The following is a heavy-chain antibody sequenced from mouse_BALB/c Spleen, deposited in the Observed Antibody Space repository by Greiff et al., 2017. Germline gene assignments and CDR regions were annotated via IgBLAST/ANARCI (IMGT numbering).Heavy chain of an antibody. J-gene: IGHJ4*01. Sequence: VQLQQSGPDLVAPSQSLSITCTVSGFSLTSYGVHWVRQPPGKGLEWLGVIWAGGSTNYNSALMSRLSISKDNSKSQVFLKMNSLQTDDTAMYYCAREGIYYAMDYWGQGTSVTVSS. V-gene: IGHV2-9*02. CDR1: GFSLTSYG. CDR3: AREGIYYAMDY. CDR2: IWAGGST.